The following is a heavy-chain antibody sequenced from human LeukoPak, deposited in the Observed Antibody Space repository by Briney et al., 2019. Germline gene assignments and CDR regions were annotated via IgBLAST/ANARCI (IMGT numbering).Heavy chain of an antibody. Sequence: GGSLRLSCAASGFTFSSYGMHWVRQAPGKGLEWVSDIWYDGSNKYYADSVKGRFTISRDNSKNSLYLQMNSPRAEDTAVYYCARGPGDYVWGIYFYYWGQGTLVTVSS. V-gene: IGHV3-33*01. CDR2: IWYDGSNK. CDR3: ARGPGDYVWGIYFYY. CDR1: GFTFSSYG. J-gene: IGHJ4*02. D-gene: IGHD3-16*01.